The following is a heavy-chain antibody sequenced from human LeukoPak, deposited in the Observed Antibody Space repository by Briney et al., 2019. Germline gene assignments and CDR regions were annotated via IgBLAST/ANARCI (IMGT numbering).Heavy chain of an antibody. J-gene: IGHJ5*02. CDR2: MNPNSGNT. V-gene: IGHV1-8*03. CDR1: GYTFTSYD. Sequence: ASVKVSCKASGYTFTSYDINWARQATGQGLEWMGWMNPNSGNTGYAQKFQGRVTITRNTSISTAYMELSSLRYEDTAVYYCARGQGQYCSGGSCYANWFDPWGQGTLVTVSS. D-gene: IGHD2-15*01. CDR3: ARGQGQYCSGGSCYANWFDP.